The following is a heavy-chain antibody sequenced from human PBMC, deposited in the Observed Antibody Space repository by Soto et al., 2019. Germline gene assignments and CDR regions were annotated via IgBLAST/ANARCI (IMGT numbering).Heavy chain of an antibody. J-gene: IGHJ3*01. Sequence: GSLRLSCAASGFAFGDYIMNWVRQAPGRGLEWVASISHSGTYIFYADSVKGRFAISRDNAEGSLFLQMSSLRVEDTAIYYCASPRDYCVSTSNCFIAFDLWGQGTRVTVSS. CDR1: GFAFGDYI. D-gene: IGHD2-2*01. V-gene: IGHV3-21*01. CDR2: ISHSGTYI. CDR3: ASPRDYCVSTSNCFIAFDL.